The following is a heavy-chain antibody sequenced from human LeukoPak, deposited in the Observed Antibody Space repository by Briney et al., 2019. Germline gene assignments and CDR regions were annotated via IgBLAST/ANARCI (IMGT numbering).Heavy chain of an antibody. CDR2: VRNKTKSYTT. CDR1: GFTFSDHY. V-gene: IGHV3-72*01. J-gene: IGHJ4*02. D-gene: IGHD2-8*01. CDR3: ARVEGCTNGVCYYYFDY. Sequence: GGSLRLSCAASGFTFSDHYMDWVRQAPGKGLGWVGRVRNKTKSYTTEYAASVKGRFTISRDDSKNLLYLQMNSVKIEDTAVYYCARVEGCTNGVCYYYFDYWGQGTLVTVSS.